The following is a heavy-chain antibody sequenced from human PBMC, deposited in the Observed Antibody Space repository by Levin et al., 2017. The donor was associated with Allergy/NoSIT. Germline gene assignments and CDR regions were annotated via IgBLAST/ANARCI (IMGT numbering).Heavy chain of an antibody. CDR2: TSYDESDK. J-gene: IGHJ4*02. CDR3: ARVGGIGAPGPFDY. Sequence: PGGSLRLSCAASGFAFSSYAMHWVRQAPGKGLEWVAVTSYDESDKYYADSVKGRFTISRDNSKNTLYLQMNNLLVEDTAVYYCARVGGIGAPGPFDYWGLGALVTVSS. CDR1: GFAFSSYA. D-gene: IGHD6-25*01. V-gene: IGHV3-30-3*01.